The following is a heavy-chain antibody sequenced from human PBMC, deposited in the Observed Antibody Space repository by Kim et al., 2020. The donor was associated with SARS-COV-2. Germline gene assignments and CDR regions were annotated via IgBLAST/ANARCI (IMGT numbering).Heavy chain of an antibody. D-gene: IGHD5-12*01. Sequence: SETLSLTCTVSGGSISSGGYYWSWIRQHPGKGLEWIGYIYYSGSTYYNPSLKSRVTISVDTSKNQFSLKLSSVTAADTAVYYCARDTMATTGFDYWGQGTLVTFSS. CDR1: GGSISSGGYY. CDR2: IYYSGST. V-gene: IGHV4-31*03. J-gene: IGHJ4*02. CDR3: ARDTMATTGFDY.